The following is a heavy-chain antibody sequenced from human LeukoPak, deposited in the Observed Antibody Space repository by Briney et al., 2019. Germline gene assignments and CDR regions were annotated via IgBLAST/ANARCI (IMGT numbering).Heavy chain of an antibody. CDR3: ARDAHYDFWSGSYYFDY. CDR2: INPNSGGT. V-gene: IGHV1-2*02. CDR1: GYTFTGYY. J-gene: IGHJ4*02. Sequence: WASVKVSCKASGYTFTGYYMHWVRQAPGQGLEWMGWINPNSGGTNYAQKLQGRVTMTTDTSTSTAYMELRSLRSDDTAVSYCARDAHYDFWSGSYYFDYWGQGTLVTVSS. D-gene: IGHD3-3*01.